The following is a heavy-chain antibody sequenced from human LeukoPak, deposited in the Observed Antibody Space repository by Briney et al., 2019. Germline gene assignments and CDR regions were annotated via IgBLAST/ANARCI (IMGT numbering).Heavy chain of an antibody. D-gene: IGHD3-22*01. CDR2: ISGSGDST. J-gene: IGHJ4*01. CDR3: ARSPVRHYETDC. Sequence: GGSVTLFCAASGFTFSSYAMSWVGQAPGKGLEWVSAISGSGDSTYYADSVKGRFTISRDNSKSTVYLQMNSLRAEDTAVYYCARSPVRHYETDCWGHGNLVSVSS. CDR1: GFTFSSYA. V-gene: IGHV3-23*01.